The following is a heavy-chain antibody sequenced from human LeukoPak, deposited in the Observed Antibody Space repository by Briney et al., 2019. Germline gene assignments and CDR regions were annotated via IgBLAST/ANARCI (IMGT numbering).Heavy chain of an antibody. CDR1: GGSISSGGYY. CDR3: ARASISRVAPGYFDY. Sequence: SETLSLTCTVSGGSISSGGYYWSWIRQHPGKGLEWIGYIYYSGSTYYNPSLKSRVTISVDTSKNQFSLKLSPVTAADTAVYYCARASISRVAPGYFDYWGQGTLVTVSS. CDR2: IYYSGST. V-gene: IGHV4-31*03. J-gene: IGHJ4*02. D-gene: IGHD2/OR15-2a*01.